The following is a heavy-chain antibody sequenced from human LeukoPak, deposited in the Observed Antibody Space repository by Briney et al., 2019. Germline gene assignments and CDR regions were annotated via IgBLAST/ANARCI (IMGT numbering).Heavy chain of an antibody. CDR3: ASPQRDCSSTICYVGLFDY. Sequence: GSSVKVSSKASGGTFSSYAISWVRPAPGQGLEWMGGIIPIFGTANYAQKFQGRVTITADESTSTAYMELSSLRSEDTAVYYCASPQRDCSSTICYVGLFDYWGQGTLVTVSS. CDR2: IIPIFGTA. J-gene: IGHJ4*02. CDR1: GGTFSSYA. V-gene: IGHV1-69*01. D-gene: IGHD2-2*01.